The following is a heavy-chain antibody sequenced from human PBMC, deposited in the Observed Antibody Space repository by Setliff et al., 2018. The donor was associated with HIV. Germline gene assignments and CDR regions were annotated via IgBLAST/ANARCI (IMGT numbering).Heavy chain of an antibody. J-gene: IGHJ4*02. Sequence: VKVSCKASGYTFTDYYMHWVRQAPGKGLEWMGRVDPKDGGAIYAEKFQGRVTISADTSTDTAYMELSSLRSEDTAVYYCATVHISIGWFYWGQGTLVTVSS. V-gene: IGHV1-69-2*01. D-gene: IGHD6-19*01. CDR1: GYTFTDYY. CDR3: ATVHISIGWFY. CDR2: VDPKDGGA.